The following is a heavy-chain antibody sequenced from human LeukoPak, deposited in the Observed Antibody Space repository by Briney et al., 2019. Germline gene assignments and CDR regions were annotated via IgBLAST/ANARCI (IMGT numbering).Heavy chain of an antibody. CDR1: GFTFSSYG. Sequence: GGSLRLSCAASGFTFSSYGMHWVRQAPGKGLEWVSSITANGDATYYTDSVKGRFTISRDNSKNTLYLQMSSLRAEDTALYYCATFGVIVRNDYFDYWGQGALVAVSS. D-gene: IGHD3-3*01. J-gene: IGHJ4*02. CDR3: ATFGVIVRNDYFDY. V-gene: IGHV3-23*01. CDR2: ITANGDAT.